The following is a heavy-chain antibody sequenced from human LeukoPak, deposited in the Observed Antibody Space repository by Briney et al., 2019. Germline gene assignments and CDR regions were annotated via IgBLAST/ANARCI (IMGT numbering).Heavy chain of an antibody. CDR3: ARSLGIRSMLYH. CDR1: GGSFSGYY. Sequence: SETLSLTCAVYGGSFSGYYWSWIRQSPGEGPEWIGEINHSGGTNYNPSLKSRVTISVDTSKNQFSLKLSSVTAADTAVYYCARSLGIRSMLYHWGQGTLVTVSS. V-gene: IGHV4-34*01. CDR2: INHSGGT. D-gene: IGHD1-14*01. J-gene: IGHJ5*02.